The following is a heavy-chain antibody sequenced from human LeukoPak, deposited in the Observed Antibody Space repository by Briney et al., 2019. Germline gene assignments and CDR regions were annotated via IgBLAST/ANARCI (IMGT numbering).Heavy chain of an antibody. CDR1: GGSISSYK. CDR3: TRGIVGATAPDY. CDR2: IYSSGST. Sequence: SETLSLTCTVSGGSISSYKWSWIRQPAGKGLEWIGRIYSSGSTNYNPSLKSRAAMPVDTSKNQFSLQLSSVTAADTAVYYCTRGIVGATAPDYWGQGTLVIVSS. J-gene: IGHJ4*02. V-gene: IGHV4-4*07. D-gene: IGHD1-26*01.